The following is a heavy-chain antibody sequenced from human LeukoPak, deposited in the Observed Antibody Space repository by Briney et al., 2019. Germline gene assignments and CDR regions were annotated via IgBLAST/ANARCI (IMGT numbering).Heavy chain of an antibody. V-gene: IGHV1-24*01. CDR1: GDTLTELS. D-gene: IGHD1-1*01. CDR2: FDPEHGEM. J-gene: IGHJ4*02. Sequence: ASVKVSCKVSGDTLTELSTHWVRQAPGKGLEWMGGFDPEHGEMIYAQKLQGRVTMTEDRSTDTAYMELSSLRSEDTAVYYCATGGPWNLLKYWGQGTLVTVSS. CDR3: ATGGPWNLLKY.